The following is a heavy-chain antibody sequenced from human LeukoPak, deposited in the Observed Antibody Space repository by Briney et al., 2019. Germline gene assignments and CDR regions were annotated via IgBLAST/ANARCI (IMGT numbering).Heavy chain of an antibody. D-gene: IGHD6-13*01. CDR3: AKDYGSSWYDYYFDY. Sequence: AGSLRLSCAASGFTFSSFAMSWVRQAPGKGLEWVSAISGSGGSTYYADSVKGRFTISRDNSKNTLYLQMNSLRAEDTAVYYCAKDYGSSWYDYYFDYWGQGTLVTVSS. CDR2: ISGSGGST. J-gene: IGHJ4*02. CDR1: GFTFSSFA. V-gene: IGHV3-23*01.